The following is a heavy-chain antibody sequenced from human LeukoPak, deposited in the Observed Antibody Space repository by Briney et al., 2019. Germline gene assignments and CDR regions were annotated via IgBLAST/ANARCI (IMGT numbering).Heavy chain of an antibody. CDR3: VRERGETGRTDY. J-gene: IGHJ4*02. V-gene: IGHV3-30*02. D-gene: IGHD7-27*01. Sequence: GSLRLSCAASGFTFSSYGMHWVRQAPGKGLEWVAFIRYDGSNKYYADSVKGRFTISRDNAKNTVYLQMDSLRGEDTAVYYCVRERGETGRTDYWGQGTLVTVSS. CDR2: IRYDGSNK. CDR1: GFTFSSYG.